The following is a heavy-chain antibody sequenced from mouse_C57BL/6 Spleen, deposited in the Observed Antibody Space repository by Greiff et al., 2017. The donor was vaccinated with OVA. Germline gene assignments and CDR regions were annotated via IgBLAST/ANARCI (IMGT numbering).Heavy chain of an antibody. V-gene: IGHV2-3*01. J-gene: IGHJ4*01. D-gene: IGHD2-4*01. Sequence: VKLVESGPGLVAPSQSLSITCTVSGFSLTSYGVSWVRQPPGKGLEWLGVIWGEGSTNNHSALISRLSISKDNSMSQVFLTLNSLQTVVTSTYYGAKSTLYDYDDAMDYWGQGTSVTGSS. CDR3: AKSTLYDYDDAMDY. CDR2: IWGEGST. CDR1: GFSLTSYG.